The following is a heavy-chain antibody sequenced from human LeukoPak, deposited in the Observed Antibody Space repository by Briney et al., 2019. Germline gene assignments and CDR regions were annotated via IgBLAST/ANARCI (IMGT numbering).Heavy chain of an antibody. Sequence: GGSPRLSCAASGFSFSLYWMSWVRQTPGKGLEWVANIKDDGSNIYYVDSVKGRFTISRDNAKNSLYLQMNSLRAEDTAVYYCARGYSGSYYHYWGQGTLVTVSS. CDR3: ARGYSGSYYHY. D-gene: IGHD1-26*01. J-gene: IGHJ4*02. CDR2: IKDDGSNI. CDR1: GFSFSLYW. V-gene: IGHV3-7*04.